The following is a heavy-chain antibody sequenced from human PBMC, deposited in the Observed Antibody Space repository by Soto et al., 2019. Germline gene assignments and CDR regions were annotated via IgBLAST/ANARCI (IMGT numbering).Heavy chain of an antibody. CDR3: ARTPAGYCSSTSCYRSHFMDV. D-gene: IGHD2-2*01. CDR2: IGSITSNI. Sequence: NPRGSLTLSCPASGLTSSSYRMNWVSQAQREGREWDACIGSITSNICYADSVKGRFSISRDNAKNSLYLQMNSLRGEDTAVYYCARTPAGYCSSTSCYRSHFMDVWGQGTTVTVSS. J-gene: IGHJ6*02. CDR1: GLTSSSYR. V-gene: IGHV3-21*05.